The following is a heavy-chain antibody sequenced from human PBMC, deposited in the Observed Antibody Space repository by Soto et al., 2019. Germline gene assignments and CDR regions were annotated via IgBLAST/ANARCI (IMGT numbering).Heavy chain of an antibody. CDR3: ARSYYDSSGPFDY. CDR2: IWYDGRNK. D-gene: IGHD3-22*01. J-gene: IGHJ4*02. V-gene: IGHV3-33*01. CDR1: GFTFSSYG. Sequence: ESGGGVVQPGRSLRLSCAASGFTFSSYGMHWVRQAPGKGLEWVAVIWYDGRNKYYADSVKGRFTISRDNSKNTLYLQMNSLRAEDTAVYYCARSYYDSSGPFDYWGQGTLVTVSS.